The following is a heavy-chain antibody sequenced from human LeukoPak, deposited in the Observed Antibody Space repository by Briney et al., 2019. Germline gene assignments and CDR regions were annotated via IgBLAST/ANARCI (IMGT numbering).Heavy chain of an antibody. Sequence: SVKVSCKASGGTFSSYAISWVRQAPGQGLEWMGGIIPIFGTANTAQKFQGRVTITADKSTSTAYMELSSLRSEDTAVYYCARHRYSSGWSNFDYWGQGTLVTVSS. V-gene: IGHV1-69*06. CDR1: GGTFSSYA. J-gene: IGHJ4*02. D-gene: IGHD6-19*01. CDR3: ARHRYSSGWSNFDY. CDR2: IIPIFGTA.